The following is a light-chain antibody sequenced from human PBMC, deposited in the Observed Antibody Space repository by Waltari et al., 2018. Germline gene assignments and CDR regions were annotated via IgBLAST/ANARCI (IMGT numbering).Light chain of an antibody. CDR3: RQYNSYSHT. CDR2: KAS. CDR1: QSISSW. J-gene: IGKJ2*01. Sequence: DIQMTQSPSTLSASVGDRVTITCRASQSISSWLAWYQQKPGKAPKLLLYKASSLESGVPSRFSGSGSGTEFTLTISSLQPDDFATYYCRQYNSYSHTFGQGTKLEIK. V-gene: IGKV1-5*03.